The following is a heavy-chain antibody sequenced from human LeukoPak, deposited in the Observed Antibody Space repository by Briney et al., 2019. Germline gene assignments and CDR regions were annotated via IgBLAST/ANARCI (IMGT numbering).Heavy chain of an antibody. V-gene: IGHV4-34*01. CDR2: INHSGST. CDR3: ARVAAAGTRNFDY. D-gene: IGHD6-13*01. J-gene: IGHJ4*02. Sequence: SETLSLTCAVYGGSFSGYYWSWIRQPPGKGLEWIGEINHSGSTNYNPSLKSRVTISVDTSKNQFSLKLSSVTAADTAVYYRARVAAAGTRNFDYWGQGTLVTVSS. CDR1: GGSFSGYY.